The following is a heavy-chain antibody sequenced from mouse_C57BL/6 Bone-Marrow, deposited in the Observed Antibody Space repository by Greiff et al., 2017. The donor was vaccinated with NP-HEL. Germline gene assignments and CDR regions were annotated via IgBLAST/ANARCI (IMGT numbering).Heavy chain of an antibody. CDR2: IDPEDGDT. V-gene: IGHV14-1*01. CDR3: TTSYDYDVDY. Sequence: EVQLQQSGAELVRPGASVKLSCTASGFNIKAYYMPWVKQRPEQALEWIGRIDPEDGDTEYAPKFQGKAPMSADTSANTAYLQLSSLTSEDTAAYYYTTSYDYDVDYWGQGTTLTVSS. D-gene: IGHD2-4*01. J-gene: IGHJ2*01. CDR1: GFNIKAYY.